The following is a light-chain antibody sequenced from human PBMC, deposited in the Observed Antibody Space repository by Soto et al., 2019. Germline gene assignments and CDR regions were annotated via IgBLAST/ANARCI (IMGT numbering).Light chain of an antibody. V-gene: IGKV3-11*01. Sequence: EIVMTQSPATLSVSPGEGATLSCRTSPSVDSNLAWYQQKPGQAPRLLIYDASNRATGIPARFSGSGSGTDFTLTISSLEPEDFAVYCCQQRSDWPPIAFGQGTRLEIK. CDR1: PSVDSN. CDR3: QQRSDWPPIA. CDR2: DAS. J-gene: IGKJ5*01.